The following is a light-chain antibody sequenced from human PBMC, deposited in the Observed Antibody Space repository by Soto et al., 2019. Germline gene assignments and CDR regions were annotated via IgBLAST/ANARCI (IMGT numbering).Light chain of an antibody. Sequence: QDVVTQEPSLTVSPGGTVTLTCGSSTGAVTSVYYPNWFQQKSGQAPRPLIHSTNNKHSWTPARFSGSLLGGKAALTLSGVQPEDEADYYCLLYSGGAYVFGPGTKLTVL. CDR3: LLYSGGAYV. CDR2: STN. CDR1: TGAVTSVYY. J-gene: IGLJ1*01. V-gene: IGLV7-43*01.